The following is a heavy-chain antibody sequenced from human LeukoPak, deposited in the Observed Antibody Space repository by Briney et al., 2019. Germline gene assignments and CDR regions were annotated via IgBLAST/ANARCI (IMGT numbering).Heavy chain of an antibody. Sequence: GGSLRLSCAASGFTFSNYAMTWVRQAPGKGLEWVSAVSGGGDSTYYADSVKGRFTISRDNSKNTLYLQMSSLRVEDTAVYYCATELGRPVDFWGQGTLVTVSS. D-gene: IGHD7-27*01. V-gene: IGHV3-23*01. J-gene: IGHJ4*02. CDR1: GFTFSNYA. CDR2: VSGGGDST. CDR3: ATELGRPVDF.